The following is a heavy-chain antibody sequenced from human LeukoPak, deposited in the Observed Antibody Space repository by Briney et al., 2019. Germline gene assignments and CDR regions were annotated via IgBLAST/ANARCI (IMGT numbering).Heavy chain of an antibody. V-gene: IGHV4-38-2*02. CDR3: ARDLDIAAAGSFDY. CDR2: IYHSGNT. D-gene: IGHD6-13*01. CDR1: DYYINNGYY. J-gene: IGHJ4*02. Sequence: SETLSLTCRVSDYYINNGYYWGWIRQPPGKGLEWIGSIYHSGNTYYNPSLKSRVTISVDTSKNQFSLKLSSVTAADTAVYYCARDLDIAAAGSFDYWGQGTLVTVSS.